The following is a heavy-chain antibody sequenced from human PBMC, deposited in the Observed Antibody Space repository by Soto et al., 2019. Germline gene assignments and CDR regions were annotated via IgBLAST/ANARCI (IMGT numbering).Heavy chain of an antibody. D-gene: IGHD6-19*01. V-gene: IGHV4-59*01. CDR2: IYYSGST. CDR1: GGSISSYY. J-gene: IGHJ4*02. CDR3: ARDNRGWYVFDY. Sequence: SETLSLTCTVSGGSISSYYWSWIRQPPGKGLEWIGYIYYSGSTNYNPSLKSRVTISVDTSKNQFSLKLSSVTAADTAVYYCARDNRGWYVFDYWGQGTLVTVSS.